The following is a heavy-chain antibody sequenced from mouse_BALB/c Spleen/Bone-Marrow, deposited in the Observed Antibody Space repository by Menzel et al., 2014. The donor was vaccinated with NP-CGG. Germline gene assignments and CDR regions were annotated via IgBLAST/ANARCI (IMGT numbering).Heavy chain of an antibody. CDR3: ASPYYRYDGFAY. J-gene: IGHJ3*01. CDR1: GYTFTSYV. CDR2: INPYNDGT. Sequence: EVQLQQSRPELVKPGASVKMSCKASGYTFTSYVMHWVKQKPGQGLEWIGYINPYNDGTKYNEKFKGKATLTSGKSSSTAYMELSSLTSEDSAVYYCASPYYRYDGFAYWGQGTLVTVSA. D-gene: IGHD2-14*01. V-gene: IGHV1-14*01.